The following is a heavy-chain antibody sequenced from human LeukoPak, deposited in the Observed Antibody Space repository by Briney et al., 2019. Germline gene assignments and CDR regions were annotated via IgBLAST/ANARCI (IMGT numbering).Heavy chain of an antibody. V-gene: IGHV4-59*01. CDR2: IYYTGST. CDR1: GDSISLYY. CDR3: ARGTVTTKGAFDI. J-gene: IGHJ3*02. Sequence: SEALSLTCTVSGDSISLYYWSWIRQPPGKGLEWIGYIYYTGSTKSNPSLKSRVTISVDTSKKQFSLNLSSVTAADTAVYYCARGTVTTKGAFDIWGQGTMVTVSS. D-gene: IGHD4-17*01.